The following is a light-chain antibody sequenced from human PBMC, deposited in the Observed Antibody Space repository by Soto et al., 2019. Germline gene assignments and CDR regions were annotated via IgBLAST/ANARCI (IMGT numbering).Light chain of an antibody. CDR3: QSYDSSLSGSWV. J-gene: IGLJ7*01. CDR2: GNS. Sequence: QSVLTQPPSVSGAPGQRVTISCTGSSSNIVAGYDVHWYQQLPGTAPNLLIYGNSNRPSGVPDRFSGSKSGTSASLAITGLQAEDEADYYCQSYDSSLSGSWVFGGGTQLTVL. CDR1: SSNIVAGYD. V-gene: IGLV1-40*01.